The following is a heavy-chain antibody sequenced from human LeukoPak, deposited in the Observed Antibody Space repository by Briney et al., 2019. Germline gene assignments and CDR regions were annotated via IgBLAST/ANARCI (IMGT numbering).Heavy chain of an antibody. J-gene: IGHJ4*02. CDR3: ARDLRTVTIGYFDY. CDR2: INPNSGGT. V-gene: IGHV1-2*02. D-gene: IGHD4-17*01. Sequence: GASVKVSCKASGYTFTGYYMHWVRQAPGQGLEWMGWINPNSGGTNYAQKFQGRVTMTRDTSISTAYMELSRLRSDDTAVYYCARDLRTVTIGYFDYWGQGTLVTVSS. CDR1: GYTFTGYY.